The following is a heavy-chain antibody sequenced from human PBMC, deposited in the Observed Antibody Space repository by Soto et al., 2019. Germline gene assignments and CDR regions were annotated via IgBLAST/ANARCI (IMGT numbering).Heavy chain of an antibody. CDR1: GFSFDDYA. V-gene: IGHV3-9*01. D-gene: IGHD3-22*01. CDR3: AKGTYDSSGYYTAPDY. CDR2: ITWNSGYI. Sequence: GGSLRLSCAASGFSFDDYAMHWVRQAPGRGLEWVSGITWNSGYIGYADSVKGRFTISKDNAKNSLYLKMNSLRPEDTAVYYCAKGTYDSSGYYTAPDYWGQGTLVTVSS. J-gene: IGHJ4*02.